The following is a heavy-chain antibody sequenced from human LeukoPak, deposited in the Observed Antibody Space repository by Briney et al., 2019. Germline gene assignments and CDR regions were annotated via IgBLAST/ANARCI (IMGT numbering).Heavy chain of an antibody. D-gene: IGHD1-1*01. CDR1: NYTFTSHD. V-gene: IGHV1-18*01. J-gene: IGHJ4*02. CDR2: ISPYTGNT. CDR3: AREGGTWVPFDY. Sequence: ASVKVSCKASNYTFTSHDISWVRQAPGQGLEWMGWISPYTGNTKYAQKFQRRVTMTTSTSTSIVYMELRSLRSDDTAVYFCAREGGTWVPFDYWGQGTLVTVSS.